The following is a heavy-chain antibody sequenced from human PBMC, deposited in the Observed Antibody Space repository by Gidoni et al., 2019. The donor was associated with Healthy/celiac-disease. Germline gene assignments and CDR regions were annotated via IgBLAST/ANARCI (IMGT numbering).Heavy chain of an antibody. D-gene: IGHD6-19*01. CDR2: INHSGST. V-gene: IGHV4-34*01. Sequence: QVQLQQWGAGLLKPSETLSLTCAVYGGSFSGYYWSWIRQPPGKGLEWIGEINHSGSTNYNPSLKSRVTISVDTSKNQFSLKLSSVTAADTAVYYCARVYSSGWSESDIWGQGTMVTVSS. CDR1: GGSFSGYY. J-gene: IGHJ3*02. CDR3: ARVYSSGWSESDI.